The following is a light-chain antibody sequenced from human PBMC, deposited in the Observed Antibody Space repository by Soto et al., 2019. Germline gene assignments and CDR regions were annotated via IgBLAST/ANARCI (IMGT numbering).Light chain of an antibody. Sequence: QSVLTQPASVSGSPGQSITISCTGTSSDVGSYNLVSWYQQHPGKAPKLMIYEGSERPSGVSNRFSGSKSGNTASLTISGLQAEDEAEYYCCSYAGSRTYVFGTGTKLTDL. CDR1: SSDVGSYNL. CDR2: EGS. CDR3: CSYAGSRTYV. J-gene: IGLJ1*01. V-gene: IGLV2-23*01.